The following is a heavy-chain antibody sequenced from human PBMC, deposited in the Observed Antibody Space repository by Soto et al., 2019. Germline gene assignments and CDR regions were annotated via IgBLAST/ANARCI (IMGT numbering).Heavy chain of an antibody. Sequence: SVKVSCKASGGTFSSYAISWGRQAPGQGLEWMGGIIPIFDTANYAQKFQGRVTITADESTSTAYMELSSLRSEDTAVYYCARDTMVRGVIIDYYYGMDVWGQGTTVTVSS. D-gene: IGHD3-10*01. V-gene: IGHV1-69*13. CDR3: ARDTMVRGVIIDYYYGMDV. CDR1: GGTFSSYA. J-gene: IGHJ6*02. CDR2: IIPIFDTA.